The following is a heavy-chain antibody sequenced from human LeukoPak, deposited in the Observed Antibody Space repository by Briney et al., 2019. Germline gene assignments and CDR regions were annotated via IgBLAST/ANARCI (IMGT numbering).Heavy chain of an antibody. V-gene: IGHV4-34*01. CDR1: GGSFSGYY. CDR3: ASIRGPVRSSPLDP. J-gene: IGHJ5*02. CDR2: INHSGST. Sequence: SETLSLTCAVYGGSFSGYYWSWIRQPPGKGLEWIGEINHSGSTNYNPSLKSRVTISVDTSTNQFSLKLSSVTAADTAVYYCASIRGPVRSSPLDPWGQGTLVTVSS. D-gene: IGHD3-10*01.